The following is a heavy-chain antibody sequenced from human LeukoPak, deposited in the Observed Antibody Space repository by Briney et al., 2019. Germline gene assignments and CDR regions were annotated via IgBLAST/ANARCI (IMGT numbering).Heavy chain of an antibody. D-gene: IGHD6-13*01. V-gene: IGHV3-21*01. Sequence: GGSLRLSCAASGFTSSSYSMSWVRQAPGKGLEWVSSISGSSSYIYYADSVKGRFTISRDNAKNSLYLQMNSLRAEDTAVYYCARAAIAATGKYWFDPWGQGTLVTVSS. CDR1: GFTSSSYS. CDR3: ARAAIAATGKYWFDP. CDR2: ISGSSSYI. J-gene: IGHJ5*02.